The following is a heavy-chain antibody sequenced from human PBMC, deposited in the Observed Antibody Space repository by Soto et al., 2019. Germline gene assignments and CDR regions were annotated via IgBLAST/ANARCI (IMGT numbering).Heavy chain of an antibody. CDR2: ISYDGIDE. CDR1: GFIFTSFG. Sequence: QVQLVESGGGVVQPGTSLKLSCATSGFIFTSFGMHWLRQAPGKGLEWVAVISYDGIDENYADSVKGRFAISRDKSKSTVYLHMNXLRVEXXAVYXCAXXXXXXXXVXXDVSXAQGTLVTVSS. J-gene: IGHJ4*02. CDR3: AXXXXXXXXVXXDVS. V-gene: IGHV3-30*18.